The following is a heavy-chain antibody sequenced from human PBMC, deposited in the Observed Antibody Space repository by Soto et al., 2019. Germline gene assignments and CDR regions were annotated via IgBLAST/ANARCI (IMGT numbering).Heavy chain of an antibody. Sequence: QVQMVQSGAEVKKPGSSARVSCKVSGGTFSRHSISWVRQAPGQGLEWMGGIIPIFDATQYAQKFQGRLTITADESTTTVQMDLSGLRTEDTAIYYCARDLTSVRGSWGQGTLVTVS. D-gene: IGHD3-10*01. CDR2: IIPIFDAT. J-gene: IGHJ4*02. CDR3: ARDLTSVRGS. V-gene: IGHV1-69*01. CDR1: GGTFSRHS.